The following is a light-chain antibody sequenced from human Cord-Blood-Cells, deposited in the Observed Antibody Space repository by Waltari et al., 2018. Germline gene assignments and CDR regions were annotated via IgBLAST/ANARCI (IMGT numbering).Light chain of an antibody. CDR1: SSNIGSNT. J-gene: IGLJ3*02. Sequence: QSVLTQPPSASGTPGQRVTISCSGSSSNIGSNTVNWYQQLPGTAPKLLIYSNNQRPSGVPDRVSGSKSGTSASLAIRGLQSEDEADYYCAAWDDSLNGCVFGGGTKLTVL. V-gene: IGLV1-44*01. CDR2: SNN. CDR3: AAWDDSLNGCV.